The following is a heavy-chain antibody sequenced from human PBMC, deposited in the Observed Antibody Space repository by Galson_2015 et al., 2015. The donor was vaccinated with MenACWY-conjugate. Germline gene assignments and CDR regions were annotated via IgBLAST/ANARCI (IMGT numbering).Heavy chain of an antibody. CDR2: ISTTGGTT. CDR1: GITFSSYA. D-gene: IGHD3-10*01. J-gene: IGHJ5*02. CDR3: AQGAGSRWFDP. Sequence: SLRLSCAASGITFSSYAMSWVRQAPGKGLEWASPISTTGGTTYYADSVKGRFTISRDNSKNTLYLQMNSLRAGDTAVYYCAQGAGSRWFDPWGQGTLVIVSS. V-gene: IGHV3-23*01.